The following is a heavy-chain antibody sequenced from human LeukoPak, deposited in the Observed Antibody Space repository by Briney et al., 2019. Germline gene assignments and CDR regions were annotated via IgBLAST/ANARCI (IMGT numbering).Heavy chain of an antibody. CDR2: LNPNTGNS. CDR3: ARGKTYSGKDWYGLEV. CDR1: GYIFTNYD. D-gene: IGHD5-12*01. J-gene: IGHJ3*01. V-gene: IGHV1-8*01. Sequence: GASVKVSCKASGYIFTNYDINWVRQASGQGLEWMAWLNPNTGNSGSTQKFQGRVTITRSTSLSTAYMELSGLRSDDTAVYYCARGKTYSGKDWYGLEVWGQGTMVTVSS.